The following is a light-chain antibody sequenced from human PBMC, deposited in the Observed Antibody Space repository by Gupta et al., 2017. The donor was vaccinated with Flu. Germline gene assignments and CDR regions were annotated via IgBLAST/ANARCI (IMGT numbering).Light chain of an antibody. CDR3: QKHKSSPRT. V-gene: IGKV1-5*03. CDR2: MGS. CDR1: QSLSDV. Sequence: PSPLSASVGDRTTLARGASQSLSDVLAWDQKKTGKAPTRLSYMGSNLAAGVPSRGSGSGSGTEFTLTIRAVQTDEIATYYCQKHKSSPRTIGGGTKVEIK. J-gene: IGKJ4*01.